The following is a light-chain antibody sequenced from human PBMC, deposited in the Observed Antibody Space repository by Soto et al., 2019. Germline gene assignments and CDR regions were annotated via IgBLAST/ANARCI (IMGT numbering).Light chain of an antibody. J-gene: IGKJ1*01. CDR2: DVS. V-gene: IGKV1-5*01. Sequence: DIQMTQSPSTLSASLGERVTITCRASQSLSNWLAWYQQKPGKAPRLLIYDVSSLESGVPSRFGGSASGTEFILTISSLQPDDFATYYCQQFDRYSWTFGQGTTVEMK. CDR1: QSLSNW. CDR3: QQFDRYSWT.